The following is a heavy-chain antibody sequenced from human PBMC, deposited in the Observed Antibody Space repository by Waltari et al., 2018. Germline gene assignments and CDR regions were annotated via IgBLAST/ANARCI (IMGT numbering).Heavy chain of an antibody. CDR2: LITGTNPR. Sequence: QVQLVQSGAEVKKTGSSVKISCKASGGTFNNYAGEWVRQAPGQGLEWMGGLITGTNPRTCARKFRNRMTITTDYSTHSSNMELGDLTSDDTAVYYCAREKGRFGEFLDRWGQGTLVTVSS. D-gene: IGHD3-10*01. CDR3: AREKGRFGEFLDR. J-gene: IGHJ5*02. V-gene: IGHV1-69*05. CDR1: GGTFNNYA.